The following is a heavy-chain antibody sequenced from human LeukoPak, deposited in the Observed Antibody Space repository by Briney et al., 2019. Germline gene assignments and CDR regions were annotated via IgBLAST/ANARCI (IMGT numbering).Heavy chain of an antibody. CDR2: INPSGDST. J-gene: IGHJ4*02. V-gene: IGHV1-46*01. CDR1: GYTFASYY. CDR3: ARDLLYCSSTSCSYYFDY. D-gene: IGHD2-2*01. Sequence: ASVKVSCKASGYTFASYYMHWVRQAPGQGLEWMGIINPSGDSTSYAQKFQGRVTMTRDTSTSTVYMELSSLRSEDTAVYYCARDLLYCSSTSCSYYFDYWGQGTLVTVSS.